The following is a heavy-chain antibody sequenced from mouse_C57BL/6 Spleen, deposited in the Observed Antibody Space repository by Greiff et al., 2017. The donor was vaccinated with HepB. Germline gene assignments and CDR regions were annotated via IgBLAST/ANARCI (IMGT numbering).Heavy chain of an antibody. CDR2: IYPGDGDT. CDR3: ARDYGSRRGYYFDY. CDR1: GYAFSSSW. V-gene: IGHV1-82*01. D-gene: IGHD1-1*01. Sequence: QVQLKESGPELVKPGASVKISCKASGYAFSSSWMNWVKQRPGKGLEWIGRIYPGDGDTNYNGKFKGKATLTADKSSSTAYMQLSSLTSEDSAVYFCARDYGSRRGYYFDYWGQGTTLTVSS. J-gene: IGHJ2*01.